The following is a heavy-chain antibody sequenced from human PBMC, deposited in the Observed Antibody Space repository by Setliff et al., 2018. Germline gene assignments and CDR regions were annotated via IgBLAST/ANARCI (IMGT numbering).Heavy chain of an antibody. Sequence: GGSLRLSCAASGFTFDDYTMHWVRQAPGKGLEWVSLISWDGGSTYYADSVKGRFTISRDNSKNSLYLQMNSLRAEDTALYYCAKDISQYYYYGMDVWGQGTTVTVSS. CDR2: ISWDGGST. V-gene: IGHV3-43*01. CDR3: AKDISQYYYYGMDV. CDR1: GFTFDDYT. J-gene: IGHJ6*02.